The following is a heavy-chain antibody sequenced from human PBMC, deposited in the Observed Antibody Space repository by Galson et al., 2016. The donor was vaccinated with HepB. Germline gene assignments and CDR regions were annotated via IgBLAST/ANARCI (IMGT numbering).Heavy chain of an antibody. D-gene: IGHD3-3*01. CDR1: GFSFSTYS. Sequence: LRLSCASSGFSFSTYSMTWVRQAPGKGLEWISYVSGGSDYIYYADSVTGRFTISRDDAKNSLYLQMNSLRAEDTAVYYCARTFYDFWSGYSYWYFDLWGRGTLVTVSS. V-gene: IGHV3-21*05. CDR2: VSGGSDYI. J-gene: IGHJ2*01. CDR3: ARTFYDFWSGYSYWYFDL.